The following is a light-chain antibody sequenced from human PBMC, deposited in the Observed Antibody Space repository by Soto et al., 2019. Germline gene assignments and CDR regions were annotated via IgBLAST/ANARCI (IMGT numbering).Light chain of an antibody. Sequence: DIQMTQSPSTLSSSVGDRVTITCRASQRISSWFAWYQKKPGKAPKLLIYDASSLESGVPSRFSSPGSVSEFTLAISSLQPDAVAPSDCQPYNNYPTWTFGQGTKVDVK. J-gene: IGKJ1*01. CDR2: DAS. CDR1: QRISSW. CDR3: QPYNNYPTWT. V-gene: IGKV1-5*01.